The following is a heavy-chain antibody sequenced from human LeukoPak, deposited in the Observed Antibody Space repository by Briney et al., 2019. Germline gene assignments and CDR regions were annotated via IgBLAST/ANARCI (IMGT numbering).Heavy chain of an antibody. Sequence: SQTLSLTCTVSGGSISSGGYYWSWIRQPPGKGLEWIGYIYHSGSTYYNPSLKSRVTISVDRSKNQFSLKLSSVTAADTAVYYCARTGDGQQLNLFDYWGQGTLVTVSS. D-gene: IGHD6-13*01. J-gene: IGHJ4*02. CDR2: IYHSGST. V-gene: IGHV4-30-2*01. CDR1: GGSISSGGYY. CDR3: ARTGDGQQLNLFDY.